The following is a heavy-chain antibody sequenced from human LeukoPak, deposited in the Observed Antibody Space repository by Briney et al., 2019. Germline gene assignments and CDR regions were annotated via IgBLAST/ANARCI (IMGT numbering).Heavy chain of an antibody. Sequence: PGGSLRLSCVASGFTFSSYGMHWVRQAPGKGLEWVAVIWYDGSSERYADSVKGRFTVSRDNSKNTLYLQMNSLRAEDTAVYYCARALYGDYSPVGGWGQGTLVTVSS. CDR2: IWYDGSSE. J-gene: IGHJ4*02. CDR1: GFTFSSYG. V-gene: IGHV3-33*01. D-gene: IGHD4-17*01. CDR3: ARALYGDYSPVGG.